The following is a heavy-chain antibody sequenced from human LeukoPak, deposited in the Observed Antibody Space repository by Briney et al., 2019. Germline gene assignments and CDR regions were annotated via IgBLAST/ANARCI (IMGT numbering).Heavy chain of an antibody. CDR3: ASRANLHFPYYLDY. CDR1: GFTFSSYW. CDR2: INQDGSEK. J-gene: IGHJ4*02. D-gene: IGHD3-3*02. Sequence: GGSLRLSCAASGFTFSSYWMSWVRQAPGKGPEWVANINQDGSEKYYVDSVKGRFTISRDNAKNSLYLQMNSLRAEDTAVYYCASRANLHFPYYLDYWGQGTLVTVSS. V-gene: IGHV3-7*05.